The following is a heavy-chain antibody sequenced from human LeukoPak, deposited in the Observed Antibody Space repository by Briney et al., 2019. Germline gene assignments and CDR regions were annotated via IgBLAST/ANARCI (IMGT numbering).Heavy chain of an antibody. CDR3: ARAGGYSYGFVY. J-gene: IGHJ4*02. D-gene: IGHD5-18*01. CDR1: GFTVSSNY. Sequence: GGSLRLSCAASGFTVSSNYMSWVRQAPGKGPEGVSVIYSGGSTYYADSVKGRFTISRDNSKNTLYLQMNSLRAEDTAVYYCARAGGYSYGFVYWGQGTLVTVSS. CDR2: IYSGGST. V-gene: IGHV3-53*01.